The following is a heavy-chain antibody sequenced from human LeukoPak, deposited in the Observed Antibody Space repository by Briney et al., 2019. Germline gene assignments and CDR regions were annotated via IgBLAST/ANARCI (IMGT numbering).Heavy chain of an antibody. D-gene: IGHD4-17*01. J-gene: IGHJ4*02. CDR3: ASLPKLRPRDY. V-gene: IGHV4-59*12. CDR1: GGSISSYY. Sequence: SETLSLTCTVSGGSISSYYWSWIRQPPGKGLEWIGYIYYSGSTNYNPSLKSRVTISVDTSKNQFSLKLSSVTAAGTAVYYCASLPKLRPRDYWGQGTLVTISS. CDR2: IYYSGST.